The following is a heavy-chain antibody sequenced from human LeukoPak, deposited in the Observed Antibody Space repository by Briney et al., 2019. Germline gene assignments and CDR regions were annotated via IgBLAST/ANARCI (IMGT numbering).Heavy chain of an antibody. V-gene: IGHV3-23*01. CDR2: ISGSGGST. Sequence: GGSLRLSCAASGFAFSNAWMSWVRQAPGKGLECVSAISGSGGSTYYADAVKGRFTISRDNSKNTLYLQMNSLRAEDTAVYYCAKDILYYYDSSGYLDYWGQGTLVTVSS. D-gene: IGHD3-22*01. J-gene: IGHJ4*02. CDR3: AKDILYYYDSSGYLDY. CDR1: GFAFSNAW.